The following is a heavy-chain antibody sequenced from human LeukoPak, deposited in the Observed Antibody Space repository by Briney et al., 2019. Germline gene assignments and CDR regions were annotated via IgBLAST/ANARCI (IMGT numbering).Heavy chain of an antibody. CDR1: GFTFTSSA. V-gene: IGHV1-58*02. CDR2: IVVGSGNT. CDR3: AVDRYYYDSSGYPDAFDI. J-gene: IGHJ3*02. D-gene: IGHD3-22*01. Sequence: SVKVSCKASGFTFTSSAMQWVRQARGQRLEWIGWIVVGSGNTNYAQKFQERVTNTRDMSTSTAYMELSSLRSEDTAVYYCAVDRYYYDSSGYPDAFDIWGQGTMVTVSS.